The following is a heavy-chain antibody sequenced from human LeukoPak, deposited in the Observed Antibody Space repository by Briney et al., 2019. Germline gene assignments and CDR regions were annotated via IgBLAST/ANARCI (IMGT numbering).Heavy chain of an antibody. V-gene: IGHV3-66*01. CDR2: IYSGGST. D-gene: IGHD5-18*01. J-gene: IGHJ5*02. CDR3: ARAKYSA. Sequence: WVRQAPGKGLEWVSVIYSGGSTYYADSVKGRFTISRDNSKNTLYLQMNSLRAEDTAVYYCARAKYSAWGQGTLVTVSS.